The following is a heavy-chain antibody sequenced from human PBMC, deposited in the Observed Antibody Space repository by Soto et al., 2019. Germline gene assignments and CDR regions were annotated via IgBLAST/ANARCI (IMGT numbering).Heavy chain of an antibody. J-gene: IGHJ4*02. V-gene: IGHV3-11*05. CDR1: GFTFSSYW. Sequence: PGGSLRLSCAASGFTFSSYWMHWIRQAPGKGLEWVSHISGVSSHTNYGDSVKGRFTISRDNAKNTLYLQMNSLRAGDTAIYYCARESFDMLTGTSYDYWGQGTLVTVSS. D-gene: IGHD3-9*01. CDR3: ARESFDMLTGTSYDY. CDR2: ISGVSSHT.